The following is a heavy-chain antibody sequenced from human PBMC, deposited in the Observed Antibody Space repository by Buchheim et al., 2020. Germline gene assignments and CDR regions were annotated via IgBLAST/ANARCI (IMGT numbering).Heavy chain of an antibody. J-gene: IGHJ6*02. Sequence: EVQLVESGGGLVQPGGSLRLSCAASGFTFSSYSMNWVRQAPGKGLEWVSYISSYSSTIYYADSVKGRFTISRDNAKKSRYLQMNRLRDEETAVYYCARKGLLWFGEVGMDVWGQGTT. CDR1: GFTFSSYS. CDR3: ARKGLLWFGEVGMDV. CDR2: ISSYSSTI. V-gene: IGHV3-48*02. D-gene: IGHD3-10*01.